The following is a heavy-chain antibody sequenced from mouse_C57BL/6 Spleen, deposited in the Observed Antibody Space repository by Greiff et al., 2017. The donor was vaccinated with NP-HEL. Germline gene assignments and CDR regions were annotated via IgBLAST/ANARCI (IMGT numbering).Heavy chain of an antibody. CDR1: GYTFTSYW. CDR2: IDPSDSET. V-gene: IGHV1-52*01. J-gene: IGHJ3*01. CDR3: AREGNSASFAY. D-gene: IGHD2-1*01. Sequence: QVQLQQPGAELVRPGSSVKLSCKASGYTFTSYWMHWVKQRPIQGLEWIGNIDPSDSETHYNQKFKDKATLTVDKSSSTAYMQLSSLTSEDSAVYYCAREGNSASFAYWGQGTLVTVSA.